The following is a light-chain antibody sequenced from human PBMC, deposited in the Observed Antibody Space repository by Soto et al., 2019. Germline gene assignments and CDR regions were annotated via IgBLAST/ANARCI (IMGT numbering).Light chain of an antibody. CDR3: CSYTSISTSAV. J-gene: IGLJ2*01. CDR2: EVI. CDR1: GSDIGGYDY. V-gene: IGLV2-14*01. Sequence: QSVLTQPASVSGSPGQSITIACTGSGSDIGGYDYVSWYQQHPGRAPKLVIYEVIKRPLGISDRFSGSKSGNTASLTISGLQTEDEADYYCCSYTSISTSAVFGGGTKLTVL.